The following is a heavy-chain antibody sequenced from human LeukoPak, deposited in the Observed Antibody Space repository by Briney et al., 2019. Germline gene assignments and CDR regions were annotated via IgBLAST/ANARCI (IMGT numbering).Heavy chain of an antibody. J-gene: IGHJ4*02. D-gene: IGHD1-26*01. Sequence: GGSLRLACATSGFTFSSYAMVWVRQAPGKGLEWVSAISGSGDSTNYADSVKGRFTISRDRSQSTVYMQMSSLRVEDTAVYLCAKGLGTAYYYFDYWGQGALVTVSS. CDR1: GFTFSSYA. CDR3: AKGLGTAYYYFDY. CDR2: ISGSGDST. V-gene: IGHV3-23*01.